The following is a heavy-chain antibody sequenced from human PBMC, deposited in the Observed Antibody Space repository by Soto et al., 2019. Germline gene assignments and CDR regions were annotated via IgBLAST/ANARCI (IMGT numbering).Heavy chain of an antibody. V-gene: IGHV1-18*01. CDR3: ARGRSAYDFWSGTIGPNYYYYGMDV. Sequence: ASVKVSCTASGYTFTSYGISWVRQAPGQGLEWMGWISAYNGNTNYAQKLQGRVTMTTDTSTSTAYMELRSLRSDDTAVYYCARGRSAYDFWSGTIGPNYYYYGMDVWGQGTTVTVSS. CDR2: ISAYNGNT. CDR1: GYTFTSYG. J-gene: IGHJ6*02. D-gene: IGHD3-3*01.